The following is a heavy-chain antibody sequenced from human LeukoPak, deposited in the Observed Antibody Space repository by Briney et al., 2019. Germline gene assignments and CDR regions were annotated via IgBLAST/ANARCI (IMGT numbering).Heavy chain of an antibody. CDR3: ARVPPNTVTTLQYFDY. V-gene: IGHV3-7*01. CDR1: GFTFSSYW. D-gene: IGHD4-17*01. J-gene: IGHJ4*02. Sequence: PGGSLRLSCAASGFTFSSYWMSWVRQAPGKGLEWVANIKQDGSEKYYVDSVKGRFTISRDNAKNSLYLQTNSLRAEDTAVYYCARVPPNTVTTLQYFDYGGQGPLVTVSS. CDR2: IKQDGSEK.